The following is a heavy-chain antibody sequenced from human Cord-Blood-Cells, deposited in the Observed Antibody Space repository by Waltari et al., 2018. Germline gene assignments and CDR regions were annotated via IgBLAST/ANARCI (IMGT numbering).Heavy chain of an antibody. V-gene: IGHV4-61*01. D-gene: IGHD4-17*01. CDR2: IYYSGST. CDR3: ARRDYGDYFDY. CDR1: GGSVSSGSYY. Sequence: QVQLQESGPGLVKPSETLSLTCIVSGGSVSSGSYYWSWIRQPPGKGLEWIGYIYYSGSTNYNPSRKSRVTISVDTSKNQCSLKLSSVTAADTAVYYCARRDYGDYFDYWGQGTLVTVSS. J-gene: IGHJ4*02.